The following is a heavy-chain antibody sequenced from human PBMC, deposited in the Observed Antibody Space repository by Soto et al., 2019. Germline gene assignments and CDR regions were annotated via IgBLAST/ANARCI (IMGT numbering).Heavy chain of an antibody. V-gene: IGHV4-59*01. CDR3: ARDGNMGHSLRYDIED. Sequence: SETLSLTCTISGGSITSYYWSWIRQPPGKGLEWIGYISNSGSTNYNPSLKSRVTISVDMSKNQFSLKLTSVTAADTAVYYCARDGNMGHSLRYDIEDWGPGTRVTLFS. D-gene: IGHD3-9*01. J-gene: IGHJ4*02. CDR2: ISNSGST. CDR1: GGSITSYY.